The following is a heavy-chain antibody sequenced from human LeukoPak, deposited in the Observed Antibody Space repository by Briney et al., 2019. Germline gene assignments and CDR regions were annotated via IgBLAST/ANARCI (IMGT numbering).Heavy chain of an antibody. D-gene: IGHD3-22*01. J-gene: IGHJ4*02. Sequence: DPSETLSLTCTVSGASISFYYWTWIRQPPGKGLEWIGYIYYSGSTNYNSSLKSRVTISVDTSKNQVSLKLSSVTAADTAVYYCASNAQYYYDSSGYYTYYFDYWGQGTLVTVSS. CDR2: IYYSGST. CDR3: ASNAQYYYDSSGYYTYYFDY. V-gene: IGHV4-59*12. CDR1: GASISFYY.